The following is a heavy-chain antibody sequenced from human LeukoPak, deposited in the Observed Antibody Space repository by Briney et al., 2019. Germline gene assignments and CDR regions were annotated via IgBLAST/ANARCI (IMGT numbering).Heavy chain of an antibody. J-gene: IGHJ4*02. Sequence: PGGSLRLSCAASGFTFSSYEMNWVRHAPGKGLEWVSYISGSGSLIYYADSVKGRFTISRDNAKNSLYLQMNSLRVEDTAVYYCARGRYSSGWYYFDYWGQGTLVTVSS. CDR3: ARGRYSSGWYYFDY. CDR1: GFTFSSYE. CDR2: ISGSGSLI. V-gene: IGHV3-48*03. D-gene: IGHD6-19*01.